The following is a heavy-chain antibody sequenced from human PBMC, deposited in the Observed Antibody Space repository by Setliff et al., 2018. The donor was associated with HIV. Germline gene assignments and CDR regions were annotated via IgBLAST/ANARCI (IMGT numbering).Heavy chain of an antibody. D-gene: IGHD6-19*01. CDR1: GYTFTGYY. V-gene: IGHV1-2*02. CDR2: INPNSGGT. Sequence: ASVKVSCKASGYTFTGYYMHWVRQAPGQGLEWMGWINPNSGGTNYAQKFQGRVTMTRDTSISTAYMELSRLRSDDTAVYYCARGLYSSDRWGFDYWGQGTLVTVSS. CDR3: ARGLYSSDRWGFDY. J-gene: IGHJ4*02.